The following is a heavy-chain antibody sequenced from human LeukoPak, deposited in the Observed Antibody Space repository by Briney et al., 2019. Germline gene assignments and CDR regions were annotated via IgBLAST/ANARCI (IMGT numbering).Heavy chain of an antibody. D-gene: IGHD1-1*01. J-gene: IGHJ3*02. CDR2: INHSGST. CDR1: GGSFSGYY. V-gene: IGHV4-34*01. Sequence: NPSETLSLTCAVYGGSFSGYYWSWIRQPPGKGLEWIGEINHSGSTNYNPSLKSRVTISVDTSKNQFSLKLSSVTAADTAVYYCARDLGHDHTDAFDIWGQGTMVIVSS. CDR3: ARDLGHDHTDAFDI.